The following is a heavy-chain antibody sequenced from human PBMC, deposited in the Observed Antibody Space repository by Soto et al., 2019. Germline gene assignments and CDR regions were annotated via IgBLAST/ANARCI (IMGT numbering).Heavy chain of an antibody. CDR2: IYSGGST. CDR1: GFTVSSNY. J-gene: IGHJ5*02. V-gene: IGHV3-53*01. Sequence: GGSLRLSCAVSGFTVSSNYMSWARQPPGKGPEWVSDIYSGGSTYYADSVKGRFTISRDNSKNTLYLQMNSLRAEDTAVYYCARERDGHNPNWFDLWGQGTLVTVSS. D-gene: IGHD2-8*01. CDR3: ARERDGHNPNWFDL.